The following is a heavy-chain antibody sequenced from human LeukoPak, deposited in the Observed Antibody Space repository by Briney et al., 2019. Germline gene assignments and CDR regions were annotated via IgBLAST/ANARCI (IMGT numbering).Heavy chain of an antibody. J-gene: IGHJ4*02. CDR1: GFTFSSYS. CDR2: ISSSYI. D-gene: IGHD2-2*01. CDR3: AREEDCSSTSCYSDFDY. V-gene: IGHV3-21*01. Sequence: PGGSLRLSCAASGFTFSSYSMNWVRQAPGKGLEWVSSISSSYIYYADSVKGRCTISRDNAKNSLYLQTNSLRAEDTAVYYCAREEDCSSTSCYSDFDYWGQGTLVTVSS.